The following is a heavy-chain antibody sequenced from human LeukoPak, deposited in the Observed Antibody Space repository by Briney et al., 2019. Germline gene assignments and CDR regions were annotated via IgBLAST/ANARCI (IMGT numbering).Heavy chain of an antibody. CDR1: GFTFDDYA. V-gene: IGHV3-9*01. J-gene: IGHJ6*02. Sequence: PGRSLRLSCAASGFTFDDYAMHWVRQAPGKGLEWVSGVTWNSGSIDYADSVKGRFTISRDNAKNSLYLQMNSLRAEDTAVYYCARVGLEPYYGMDVWGQGTTVTVSS. D-gene: IGHD1-1*01. CDR2: VTWNSGSI. CDR3: ARVGLEPYYGMDV.